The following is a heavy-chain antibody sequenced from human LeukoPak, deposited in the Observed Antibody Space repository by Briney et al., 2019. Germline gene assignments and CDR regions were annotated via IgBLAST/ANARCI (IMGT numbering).Heavy chain of an antibody. CDR1: SGSMSSNTW. CDR3: ARASAAGTHLDY. Sequence: PSETLSLTCTVSSGSMSSNTWWSWVRQPPGKGLDWIGETSHSGNTVYNPSLKSRVTISVDKSKTQFSLKLSSVTAADTAVYYCARASAAGTHLDYWGQGTLVTVSS. J-gene: IGHJ4*02. CDR2: TSHSGNT. D-gene: IGHD6-13*01. V-gene: IGHV4-4*02.